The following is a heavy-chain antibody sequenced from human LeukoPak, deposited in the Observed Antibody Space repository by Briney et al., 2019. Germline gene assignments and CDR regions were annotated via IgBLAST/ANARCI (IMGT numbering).Heavy chain of an antibody. Sequence: ASVKVSCKASGYTFTSYDINWVRQATGQGLEWMGWINPNSGGTNYAQKFQGRVTMTRDTSISTAYMELSRLRSDDTAVYYCARGRWGMTYAFDIWGQGTMVTVSS. CDR2: INPNSGGT. J-gene: IGHJ3*02. CDR3: ARGRWGMTYAFDI. D-gene: IGHD3-16*01. CDR1: GYTFTSYD. V-gene: IGHV1-2*02.